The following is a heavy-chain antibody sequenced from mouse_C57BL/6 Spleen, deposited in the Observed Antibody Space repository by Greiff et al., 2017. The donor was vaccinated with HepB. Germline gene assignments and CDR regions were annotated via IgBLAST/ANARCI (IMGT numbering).Heavy chain of an antibody. Sequence: EVQLQQSGTVLARPGASVKMSCKTSGYTFTSYWMHWVKQRPGQGLEWIGAIYPGNSDTSYNQKFKGKAKLTAVTSASTAYMELSSLTNEDSAVYYCTRSLYITTVVATDYWGQGTTLTVSS. J-gene: IGHJ2*01. CDR1: GYTFTSYW. D-gene: IGHD1-1*01. V-gene: IGHV1-5*01. CDR2: IYPGNSDT. CDR3: TRSLYITTVVATDY.